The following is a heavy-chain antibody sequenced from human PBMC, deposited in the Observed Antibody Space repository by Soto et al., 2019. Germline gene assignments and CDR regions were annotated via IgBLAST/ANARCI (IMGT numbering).Heavy chain of an antibody. CDR2: ISGSGGST. CDR1: GFTFSSYA. Sequence: EVQLLESGGGLVQPGGSLILSCAASGFTFSSYAMSWVRQAPGKGLEGVSAISGSGGSTYYADSVKGRFTISRDNSKNTLYLQMNSLRAEDTAVYYCAKDHLVFASIAARPLDYWGQGTLVTVSS. D-gene: IGHD6-6*01. J-gene: IGHJ4*02. CDR3: AKDHLVFASIAARPLDY. V-gene: IGHV3-23*01.